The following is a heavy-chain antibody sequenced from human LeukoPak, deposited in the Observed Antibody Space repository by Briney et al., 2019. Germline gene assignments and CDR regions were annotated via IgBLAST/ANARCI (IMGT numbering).Heavy chain of an antibody. CDR1: GFTFSSYW. D-gene: IGHD6-19*01. V-gene: IGHV3-7*01. CDR3: AKAVAARWLDP. CDR2: IKDDGNEK. Sequence: GGSLRLSCAASGFTFSSYWMSWVRQAPGKGLECVANIKDDGNEKDYVDSVKGRFTISRDNAKNSLYLQMNSLRAEDAAVYYCAKAVAARWLDPWGQGTLVIVSS. J-gene: IGHJ5*02.